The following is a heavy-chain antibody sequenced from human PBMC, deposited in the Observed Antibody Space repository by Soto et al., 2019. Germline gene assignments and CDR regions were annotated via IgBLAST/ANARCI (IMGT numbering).Heavy chain of an antibody. CDR3: AKDRHSGWYLFSRDYYFDY. Sequence: GGSLRLSCAASGFTFSSYGMHWVRQAPGKGLEWVAVISYDGSNKYYADSVKGRFTISRDNSKNTLYLQMNSLRAEDTAVYYCAKDRHSGWYLFSRDYYFDYWGQGTLVTVSS. CDR1: GFTFSSYG. CDR2: ISYDGSNK. J-gene: IGHJ4*02. D-gene: IGHD6-19*01. V-gene: IGHV3-30*18.